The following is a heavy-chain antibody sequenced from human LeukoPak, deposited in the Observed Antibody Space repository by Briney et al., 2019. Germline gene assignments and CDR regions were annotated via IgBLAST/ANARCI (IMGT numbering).Heavy chain of an antibody. D-gene: IGHD4-17*01. CDR3: ARGPPTVPALDY. J-gene: IGHJ4*02. V-gene: IGHV3-74*01. Sequence: GGSLRLSCAASGFTFSNYWMHWVRQAPGKGLVWVSRINSDGSSTSYADSVKGRFTISRDNAKNTLYLQMNSLRAEDTAVYYCARGPPTVPALDYWGQGTLVTVSS. CDR1: GFTFSNYW. CDR2: INSDGSST.